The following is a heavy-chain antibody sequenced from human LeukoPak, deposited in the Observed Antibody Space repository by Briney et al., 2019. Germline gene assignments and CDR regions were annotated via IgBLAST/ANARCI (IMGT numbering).Heavy chain of an antibody. J-gene: IGHJ3*02. CDR3: ARGRYALAFDI. D-gene: IGHD3-9*01. CDR1: GYTFTSYG. V-gene: IGHV1-18*01. Sequence: ASVKVSCKASGYTFTSYGISWVRQAPGQGLEWMGWISAYNCNTNYAQKLQGRVTMTTDTSQSTAYMELRSLRSDDTPLYYCARGRYALAFDIWGQGTMVTVSS. CDR2: ISAYNCNT.